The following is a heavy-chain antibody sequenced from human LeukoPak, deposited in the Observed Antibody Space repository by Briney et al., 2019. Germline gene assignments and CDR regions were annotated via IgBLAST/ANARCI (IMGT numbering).Heavy chain of an antibody. V-gene: IGHV3-23*01. Sequence: GGSLRLSCAASGFIFNSNAMTWVRQAPGKGLEWVSAVSETGGGTYYADSVKGRFTISRDNSRNTLYLQMNSLRAEDTALYYCAKNYYASTGYDYWGQGTLVTVSS. D-gene: IGHD3-22*01. J-gene: IGHJ4*02. CDR1: GFIFNSNA. CDR2: VSETGGGT. CDR3: AKNYYASTGYDY.